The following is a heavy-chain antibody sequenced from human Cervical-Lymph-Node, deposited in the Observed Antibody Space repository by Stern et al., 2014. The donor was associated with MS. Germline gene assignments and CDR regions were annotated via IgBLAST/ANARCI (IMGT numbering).Heavy chain of an antibody. CDR3: AKDPRIYDSSGYFDA. J-gene: IGHJ5*02. CDR2: ISYDGDNK. Sequence: VQLVESGGGVVQPGRSLRLSCAASGFTFSLYDMHWVRQAPGKGLEWVAVISYDGDNKFYTDSVKGRFTISRDSSKSTLYLQLNSLRPEDTAIYYCAKDPRIYDSSGYFDAWGQGTLVTVSS. D-gene: IGHD3-22*01. CDR1: GFTFSLYD. V-gene: IGHV3-30*18.